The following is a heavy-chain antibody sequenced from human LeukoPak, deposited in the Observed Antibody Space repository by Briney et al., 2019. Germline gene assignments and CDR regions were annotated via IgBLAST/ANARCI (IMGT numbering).Heavy chain of an antibody. D-gene: IGHD2-2*01. J-gene: IGHJ4*02. CDR2: IYNSGST. CDR1: GGSISSYY. V-gene: IGHV4-59*01. Sequence: SETLSLTCTVSGGSISSYYWSWVRQPPGKGLEWIGYIYNSGSTNYNPSLKSRVTISVDTSKNQFSLKLSSVTAADTAVYYCAREVQSCTSTTCYLPFDYWGQGTLVTVSS. CDR3: AREVQSCTSTTCYLPFDY.